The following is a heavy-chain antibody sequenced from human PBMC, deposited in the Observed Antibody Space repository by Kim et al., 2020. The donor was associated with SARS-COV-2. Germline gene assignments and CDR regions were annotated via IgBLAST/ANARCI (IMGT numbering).Heavy chain of an antibody. V-gene: IGHV4-34*01. CDR1: GGSFSGYY. CDR2: INHSGST. CDR3: ARGLPLIAAAGNGDY. Sequence: SETLSLTCAVYGGSFSGYYWSWIRQPPGKGLEWIGEINHSGSTNYNPSLKSRVTISVDTSKNQFSLKLSSVTAADTAVYYCARGLPLIAAAGNGDYWGQGTLVTVSS. J-gene: IGHJ4*02. D-gene: IGHD6-13*01.